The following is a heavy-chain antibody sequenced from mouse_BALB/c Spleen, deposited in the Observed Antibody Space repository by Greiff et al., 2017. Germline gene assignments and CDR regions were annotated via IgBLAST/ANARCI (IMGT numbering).Heavy chain of an antibody. CDR1: GYTFTSYW. J-gene: IGHJ2*01. CDR2: IYPSDSYT. CDR3: TRSSYGRYFDY. Sequence: VQLQQPGAELVRPGASVKLSCKASGYTFTSYWINWVKQRPGQGLEWIGNIYPSDSYTNYNQKFKDKATLTVDKSSSTAYMQLSSPTSEDSAVYYCTRSSYGRYFDYWGQGTTLTVSS. V-gene: IGHV1-69*02. D-gene: IGHD1-1*02.